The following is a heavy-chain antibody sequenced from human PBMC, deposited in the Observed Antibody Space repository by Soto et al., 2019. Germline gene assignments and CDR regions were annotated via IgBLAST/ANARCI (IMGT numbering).Heavy chain of an antibody. CDR1: GFTFSSYA. V-gene: IGHV3-30-3*01. CDR3: ARERIGYDVYY. J-gene: IGHJ4*02. CDR2: ISYDGSSK. Sequence: QVQLVESGGGVVQPGRSLRLSCAVSGFTFSSYAMHWVRQAPGKGLEWVALISYDGSSKYYADSVKGRFTISRDNSKNSLYLQMISLSTEDTAVYYCARERIGYDVYYWGQRTLVTVSS. D-gene: IGHD5-18*01.